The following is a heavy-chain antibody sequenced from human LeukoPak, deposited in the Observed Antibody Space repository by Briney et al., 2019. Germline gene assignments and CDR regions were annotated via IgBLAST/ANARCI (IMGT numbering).Heavy chain of an antibody. CDR3: ARDRERYYDSSGCLDY. V-gene: IGHV4-59*11. CDR1: GGSISSHY. CDR2: IYYSGST. J-gene: IGHJ4*02. Sequence: SETLSLTCTVSGGSISSHYWSWIRQPPGKGLEWIGYIYYSGSTNYNPSLKSRVTISVDTSKNQFSLKLSSVTAADTAVYYCARDRERYYDSSGCLDYWGQGTLVTVSS. D-gene: IGHD3-22*01.